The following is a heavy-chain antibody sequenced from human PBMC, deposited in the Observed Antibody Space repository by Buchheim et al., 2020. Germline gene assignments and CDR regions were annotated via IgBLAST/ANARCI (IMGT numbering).Heavy chain of an antibody. CDR2: ISGSDDST. CDR1: GFTFSSYA. V-gene: IGHV3-23*01. J-gene: IGHJ5*02. CDR3: AKDLGTYYYDSYIVGGWFDP. Sequence: EVQLLESGGTLVQPGGSLRLSCAASGFTFSSYAMSWVRQAPGKGLEWVSAISGSDDSTFYADSVKGRFTISRDNSKNMLYLQMNSLRAEDTAVYYCAKDLGTYYYDSYIVGGWFDPWGQGTL. D-gene: IGHD3-22*01.